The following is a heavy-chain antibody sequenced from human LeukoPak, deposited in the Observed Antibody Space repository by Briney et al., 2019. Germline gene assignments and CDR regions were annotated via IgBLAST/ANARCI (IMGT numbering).Heavy chain of an antibody. CDR2: LYYSGST. D-gene: IGHD5-12*01. CDR1: GGSISSSSYY. CDR3: ARGSMKWLRPHYYYYMDV. J-gene: IGHJ6*03. V-gene: IGHV4-39*01. Sequence: SETLSLTCTVSGGSISSSSYYRGWIRQPPGKGLEWIGSLYYSGSTYYNPSLKSRVTISVDTSKNQFSLKLSSVTAADTAVYYCARGSMKWLRPHYYYYMDVWGKGTTVTISS.